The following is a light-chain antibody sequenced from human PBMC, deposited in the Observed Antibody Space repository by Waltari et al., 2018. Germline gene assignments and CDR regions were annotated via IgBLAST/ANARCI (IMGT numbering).Light chain of an antibody. V-gene: IGKV3-20*01. J-gene: IGKJ2*01. CDR1: QSVSRNY. Sequence: EIVLTQSPGTLSLSPGERATLSCRASQSVSRNYLTWYQQKPGQAPRLLIYDASTRATGVPDRFGGSGSGTDLTLTISRLEPEDFAVYYCQQYGDSPPYTFGQGTRLEIK. CDR2: DAS. CDR3: QQYGDSPPYT.